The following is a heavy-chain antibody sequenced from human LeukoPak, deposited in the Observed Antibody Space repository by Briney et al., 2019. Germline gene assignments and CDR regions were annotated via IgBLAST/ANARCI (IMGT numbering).Heavy chain of an antibody. CDR3: ARELDH. CDR1: GFNFSDSW. CDR2: IKTDGSHV. D-gene: IGHD1-1*01. J-gene: IGHJ1*01. V-gene: IGHV3-74*01. Sequence: GGSLRLSCAGSGFNFSDSWMHWVRQAPGKGLVWVSRIKTDGSHVNYADSVEGRFTISRDNAKNTLYLQMNSLRAADTAVYYCARELDHWGQGTLVTVSS.